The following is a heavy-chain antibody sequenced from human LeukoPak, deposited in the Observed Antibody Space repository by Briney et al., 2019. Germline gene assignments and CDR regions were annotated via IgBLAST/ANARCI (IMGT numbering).Heavy chain of an antibody. D-gene: IGHD2-15*01. Sequence: QAGGSLRLSCAASGFTFSSYEMNWVRQAPGKGVEWVSATSSSDAGTYHAESVRGRFTISRDNYKNTLYLQMNSLRADDAAVYYCARAPVTSCRGAFCYPFDIWGQGTLVTVSS. CDR2: TSSSDAGT. CDR1: GFTFSSYE. CDR3: ARAPVTSCRGAFCYPFDI. V-gene: IGHV3-23*01. J-gene: IGHJ4*02.